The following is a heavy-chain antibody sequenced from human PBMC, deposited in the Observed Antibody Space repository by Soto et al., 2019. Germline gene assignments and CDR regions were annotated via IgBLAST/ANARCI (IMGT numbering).Heavy chain of an antibody. Sequence: GGSLRLSCTASGFTFGDYAMSWVRQAPGKGLEWVGFIRSKAYGGTTEYAASVKGRFTISRDDSKSIAYLQMNSLKTEDTAVYYCTRDSVGATREDAFDIWGQGTMVTVSS. CDR1: GFTFGDYA. CDR2: IRSKAYGGTT. J-gene: IGHJ3*02. CDR3: TRDSVGATREDAFDI. D-gene: IGHD1-26*01. V-gene: IGHV3-49*04.